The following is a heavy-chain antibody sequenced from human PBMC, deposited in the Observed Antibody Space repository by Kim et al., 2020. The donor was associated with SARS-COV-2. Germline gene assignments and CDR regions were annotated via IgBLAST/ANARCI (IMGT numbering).Heavy chain of an antibody. D-gene: IGHD2-15*01. J-gene: IGHJ3*02. V-gene: IGHV4-31*03. CDR1: GGSISSGGYY. Sequence: SETLSLTCTVSGGSISSGGYYWSWIRQHPGKGLEWIGYIYYSGSTYYNPSLKSRVTISVDTSKNQFSLKLSSVTAADTAVYYCARLVAGAFDIWGQGTMVTVSS. CDR3: ARLVAGAFDI. CDR2: IYYSGST.